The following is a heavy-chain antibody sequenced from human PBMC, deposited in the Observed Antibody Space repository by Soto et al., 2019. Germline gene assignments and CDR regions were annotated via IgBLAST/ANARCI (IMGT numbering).Heavy chain of an antibody. V-gene: IGHV4-59*01. D-gene: IGHD6-13*01. CDR2: VSDRGST. Sequence: PSETLSLTWTVSGGSIDYYYWGWIRQPPGKGLEWVGCVSDRGSTNYNPALRSRVTLSVHTSKNQFSLNVHSVPAADTAVYYCASDSTRWFPYHGIDVWGQGTTVTVSS. CDR3: ASDSTRWFPYHGIDV. CDR1: GGSIDYYY. J-gene: IGHJ6*02.